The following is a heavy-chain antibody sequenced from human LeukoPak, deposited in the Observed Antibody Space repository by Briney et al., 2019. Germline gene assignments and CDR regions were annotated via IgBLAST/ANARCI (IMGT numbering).Heavy chain of an antibody. CDR2: IYHSGST. J-gene: IGHJ5*02. Sequence: SETLSLTCTVSGGSISSDYWSWVRHPPGKGLEWIGYIYHSGSTYYNPSLKSRVTISVDTSKNQFSLKLSCVTAGDTAVYYCAKSDNSGWFTWFDPWGQGTLVTVSS. V-gene: IGHV4-59*01. D-gene: IGHD6-19*01. CDR1: GGSISSDY. CDR3: AKSDNSGWFTWFDP.